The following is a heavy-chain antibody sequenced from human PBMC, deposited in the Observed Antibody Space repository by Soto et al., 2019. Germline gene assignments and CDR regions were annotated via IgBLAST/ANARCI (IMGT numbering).Heavy chain of an antibody. V-gene: IGHV4-59*08. CDR3: ARRVDYVWGSYRSRPYFDY. CDR1: GGSISGYY. D-gene: IGHD3-16*02. J-gene: IGHJ4*02. Sequence: PSETLSLTCTVSGGSISGYYWSWIRQPPGKGLEWIGYIYYSGSTNYNPSLKSRVTISVDTSKNQFSLKLSSVTAADTAVYYCARRVDYVWGSYRSRPYFDYWGQGTLVTVSS. CDR2: IYYSGST.